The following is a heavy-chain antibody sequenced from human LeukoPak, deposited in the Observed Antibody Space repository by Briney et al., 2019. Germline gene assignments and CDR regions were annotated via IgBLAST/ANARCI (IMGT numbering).Heavy chain of an antibody. D-gene: IGHD5-12*01. CDR1: GGSISSSSYY. J-gene: IGHJ6*02. V-gene: IGHV4-39*07. CDR2: IYYSGST. CDR3: ARDPVPPTTPGGMDV. Sequence: SETLSLTCTVSGGSISSSSYYWGWIRQPPGKGLEWIGSIYYSGSTYYNPSLKSRVTISVDTSKNQFSLKLSSVTAADTAVYYCARDPVPPTTPGGMDVWGQGTTVTVSS.